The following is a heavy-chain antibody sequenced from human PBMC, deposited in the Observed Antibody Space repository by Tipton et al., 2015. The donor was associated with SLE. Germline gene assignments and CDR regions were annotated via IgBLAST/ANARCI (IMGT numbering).Heavy chain of an antibody. CDR1: GASISSGSYY. D-gene: IGHD3-22*01. Sequence: TLSLTCSVSGASISSGSYYWSWIRQPAGKGLEWIGRIYTSGSTNYNPSLKSRVTISVDTSKNQFSLKLSSVTAADTAVYYCARQGVRSGCFDYWGQGTLVTVSS. CDR2: IYTSGST. CDR3: ARQGVRSGCFDY. V-gene: IGHV4-61*02. J-gene: IGHJ4*02.